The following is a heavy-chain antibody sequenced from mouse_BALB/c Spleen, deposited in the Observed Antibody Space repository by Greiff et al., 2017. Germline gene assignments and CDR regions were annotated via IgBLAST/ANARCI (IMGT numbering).Heavy chain of an antibody. V-gene: IGHV5-6-5*01. J-gene: IGHJ1*01. D-gene: IGHD2-10*02. Sequence: EVQGVESGGGLVKPGGSLKLSCAASGFTFSSYAMSWVRQTPEKRLEWVASISSGGSTYYPDSVKGRFTISRDNARNILYLQMSSLRSEDTAMYYCARGLYGNYWYFDVWGAGTTVTVSS. CDR1: GFTFSSYA. CDR3: ARGLYGNYWYFDV. CDR2: ISSGGST.